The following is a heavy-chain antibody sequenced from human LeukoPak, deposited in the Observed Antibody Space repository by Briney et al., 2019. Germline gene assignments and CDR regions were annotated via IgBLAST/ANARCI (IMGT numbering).Heavy chain of an antibody. D-gene: IGHD1-26*01. CDR2: IYYSGST. V-gene: IGHV4-39*01. J-gene: IGHJ4*02. CDR1: GGSISSSSYY. CDR3: ARGGSYHLDY. Sequence: SETLSLTCTVSGGSISSSSYYWGWIRQPPGKGLEWIGSIYYSGSTYYNPSLKSRVTISVDTSKNQFSLKLSSVTAADTAVYYCARGGSYHLDYWGQGTLVTVSS.